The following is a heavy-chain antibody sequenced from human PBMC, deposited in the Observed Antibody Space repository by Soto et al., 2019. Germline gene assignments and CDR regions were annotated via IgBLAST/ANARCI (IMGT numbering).Heavy chain of an antibody. CDR1: GFIFTKAW. J-gene: IGHJ6*02. V-gene: IGHV3-15*01. Sequence: PGGSLRLSCAASGFIFTKAWMSWARQAPGKGLEWVGRIKNKNDGGTTDYAAPVRGRFTISRDDSKNMVYLQMNSLKTEDTAVYYCTTDTKSSNGVCYPYYNGMDVWGHGTTVTVSS. CDR3: TTDTKSSNGVCYPYYNGMDV. D-gene: IGHD2-8*01. CDR2: IKNKNDGGTT.